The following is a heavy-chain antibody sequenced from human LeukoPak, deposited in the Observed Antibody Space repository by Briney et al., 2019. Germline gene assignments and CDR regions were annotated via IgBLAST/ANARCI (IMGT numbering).Heavy chain of an antibody. J-gene: IGHJ3*02. CDR2: ITSSSTI. Sequence: GGSLRLSCAASGFTISSYSMNWVRQAPGKGLEWVSSITSSSTIYYAESVKGRFTISRDNAKNSLYLQMNSLRDEDTAVYFCARGHTIICKFGSTDICGRGTMVTVSS. V-gene: IGHV3-69-1*01. CDR1: GFTISSYS. CDR3: ARGHTIICKFGSTDI. D-gene: IGHD5-12*01.